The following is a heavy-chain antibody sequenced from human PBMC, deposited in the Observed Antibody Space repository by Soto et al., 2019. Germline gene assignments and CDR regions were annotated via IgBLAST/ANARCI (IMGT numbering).Heavy chain of an antibody. CDR2: ISYDGSNK. J-gene: IGHJ6*02. Sequence: PGGSLRLSCAASGFTFSSYGMHWVRQAPGKGLEWVAVISYDGSNKYYADSVKGRFTISRDNSKNTLYLQMNSLRAEDTAVYYCATERYDFWSGYSQYYYYYGMDVWGQGTTVTVSS. V-gene: IGHV3-30*03. CDR3: ATERYDFWSGYSQYYYYYGMDV. D-gene: IGHD3-3*01. CDR1: GFTFSSYG.